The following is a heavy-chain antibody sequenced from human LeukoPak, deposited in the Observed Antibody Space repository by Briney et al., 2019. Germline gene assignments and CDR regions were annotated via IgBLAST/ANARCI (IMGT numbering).Heavy chain of an antibody. D-gene: IGHD3-10*01. CDR2: IRYDGSNK. CDR1: GFTFSSYG. Sequence: PGGSLRLSCAASGFTFSSYGMHWVRQAPGKGLEWVAFIRYDGSNKYYADSVKGRFTISRDNSKNTLYLQMNSLRAEDTAVYYCAKVGTMVREYYYMDVWGKGTTVTISS. V-gene: IGHV3-30*02. CDR3: AKVGTMVREYYYMDV. J-gene: IGHJ6*03.